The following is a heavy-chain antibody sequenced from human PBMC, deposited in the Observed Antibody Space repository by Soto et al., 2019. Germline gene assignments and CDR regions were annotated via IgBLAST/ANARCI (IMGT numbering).Heavy chain of an antibody. CDR2: ISYDGSNK. CDR1: GFTFSSYA. D-gene: IGHD3-22*01. CDR3: ASNYYDSSTYYFDY. J-gene: IGHJ4*02. Sequence: GGSLRLSCAASGFTFSSYAMHWVRQAPGKGLEWVAVISYDGSNKYYADSVKGRFTISRDNSKNTLYLQMNSLRAADTAVYYCASNYYDSSTYYFDYWGQGTLVTVSS. V-gene: IGHV3-30-3*01.